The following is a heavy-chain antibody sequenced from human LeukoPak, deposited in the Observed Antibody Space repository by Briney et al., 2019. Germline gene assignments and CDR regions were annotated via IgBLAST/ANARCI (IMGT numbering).Heavy chain of an antibody. J-gene: IGHJ4*02. Sequence: GGSLRLSCAASGFTFSSHAMHWVRQAPGKGLEWVAVISYDGSNKYYADSVKGRFTISRDNSKNTLYLQMNSLRAEDTAVYYCARQASAGKTLYFDYWGQGTLVTVSS. CDR2: ISYDGSNK. D-gene: IGHD6-13*01. V-gene: IGHV3-30-3*01. CDR1: GFTFSSHA. CDR3: ARQASAGKTLYFDY.